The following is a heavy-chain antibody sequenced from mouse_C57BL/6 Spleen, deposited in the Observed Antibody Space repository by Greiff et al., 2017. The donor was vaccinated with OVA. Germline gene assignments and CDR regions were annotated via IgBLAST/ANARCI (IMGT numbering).Heavy chain of an antibody. V-gene: IGHV10-1*01. Sequence: EVQRVESGGGLVQPKGSLKLSCAASGFSFNTYAMNWVRQAPGKGVEWVSRIRSKSNNYATYYADTVKDRFTISRDDSESMLYLQMNNLKTEDTAMYYCVSRDAMDYWVQGTSVTVSS. D-gene: IGHD3-3*01. CDR3: VSRDAMDY. J-gene: IGHJ4*01. CDR2: IRSKSNNYAT. CDR1: GFSFNTYA.